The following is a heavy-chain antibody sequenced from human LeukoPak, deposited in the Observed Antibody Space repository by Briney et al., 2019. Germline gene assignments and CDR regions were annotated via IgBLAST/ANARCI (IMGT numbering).Heavy chain of an antibody. Sequence: PSETLSLTCTVSGGSISSYYWSWIRQPPGKGLEWIGYIYYSGSTNYNPSLKSRVTISVDTSKNQFSLKLSSVTAADTAVYYCARERRDGYNSHWNFDLWGRGTLVTVSS. CDR3: ARERRDGYNSHWNFDL. CDR2: IYYSGST. J-gene: IGHJ2*01. V-gene: IGHV4-59*01. D-gene: IGHD5-24*01. CDR1: GGSISSYY.